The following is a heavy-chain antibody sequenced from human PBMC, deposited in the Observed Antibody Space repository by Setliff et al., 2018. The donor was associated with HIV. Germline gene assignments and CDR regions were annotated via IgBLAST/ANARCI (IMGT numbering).Heavy chain of an antibody. D-gene: IGHD7-27*01. Sequence: GASVKVSCKPSGFTFTGYYLHWVRQAPGQGLEWMGWINPNNGDTNYEQRFQGRVTMTRDTSIATVYMVLNRLTPGDTAVYYCASPYENNSGPDYWGQGTPVTVS. J-gene: IGHJ4*02. CDR1: GFTFTGYY. CDR3: ASPYENNSGPDY. CDR2: INPNNGDT. V-gene: IGHV1-2*02.